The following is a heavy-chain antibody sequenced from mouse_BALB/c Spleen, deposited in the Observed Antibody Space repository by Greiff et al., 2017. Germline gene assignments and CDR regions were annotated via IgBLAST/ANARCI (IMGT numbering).Heavy chain of an antibody. CDR1: GYAFTNYW. Sequence: QVHVKQSGAELVRPGTSVKISCKASGYAFTNYWLGWVKQRPGHGLEWIGDIYPGSGNTYYNEKFKGKATLTADKSSSTAYMQLSSLTSEDSAVYFCARGNYLDYWGQGTTLTVSS. CDR3: ARGNYLDY. CDR2: IYPGSGNT. J-gene: IGHJ2*01. V-gene: IGHV1-63*01.